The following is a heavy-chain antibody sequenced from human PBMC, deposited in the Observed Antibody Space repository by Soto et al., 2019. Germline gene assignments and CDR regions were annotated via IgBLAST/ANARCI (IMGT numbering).Heavy chain of an antibody. CDR3: ARESSGRDYDAFDI. J-gene: IGHJ3*02. V-gene: IGHV3-48*03. CDR2: ISGSGLTI. CDR1: GFIFSDYE. D-gene: IGHD4-17*01. Sequence: PGGSLRLSCAASGFIFSDYEINWVRQAPGKGLEWVSYISGSGLTIYYADSVKGRFTISRDNAKNSLYLQMNSLRAEDTAVYYCARESSGRDYDAFDIWGQGTMVTVSS.